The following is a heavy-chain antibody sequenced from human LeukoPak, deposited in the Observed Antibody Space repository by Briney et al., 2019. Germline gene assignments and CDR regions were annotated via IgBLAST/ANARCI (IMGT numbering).Heavy chain of an antibody. CDR3: ARTTELTDYYYYMDV. Sequence: ASVKVSCKASGYTFTSHDINWVRQATGQGLEWMAWMNPNSGNTGYAQKFQGRVTITRNTSISTAYMELSSLRSEDTAVYYCARTTELTDYYYYMDVWGKGTTVTVSS. J-gene: IGHJ6*03. D-gene: IGHD1-7*01. CDR2: MNPNSGNT. CDR1: GYTFTSHD. V-gene: IGHV1-8*01.